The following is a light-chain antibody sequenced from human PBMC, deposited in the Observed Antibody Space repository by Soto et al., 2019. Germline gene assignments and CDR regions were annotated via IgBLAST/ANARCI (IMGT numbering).Light chain of an antibody. CDR2: RNN. J-gene: IGLJ1*01. V-gene: IGLV1-47*01. CDR3: AAWDDSLSGSYV. Sequence: QSLLTQPPSASGTPGQRVTISCSGSSSNIGSNYVYWYQHLPGTAPKLLIYRNNQRPSGVPDRFSGSKSGTSASLAISGLRSEDEADYYCAAWDDSLSGSYVFGTGTKVTVL. CDR1: SSNIGSNY.